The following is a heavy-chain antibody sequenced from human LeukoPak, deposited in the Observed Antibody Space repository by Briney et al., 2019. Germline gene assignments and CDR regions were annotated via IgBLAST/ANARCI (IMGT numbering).Heavy chain of an antibody. V-gene: IGHV4-59*01. CDR2: IYYSGST. J-gene: IGHJ4*02. D-gene: IGHD2-15*01. CDR1: GGSISSYY. CDR3: ARVGRWWGFDY. Sequence: PSETLSLTCTVSGGSISSYYWSWIRQPPGKGLEWIGYIYYSGSTNYNPSLKSRVTISVDTSKNQFSLKLSSVTAADTAVYYCARVGRWWGFDYWGQGTLVTVSS.